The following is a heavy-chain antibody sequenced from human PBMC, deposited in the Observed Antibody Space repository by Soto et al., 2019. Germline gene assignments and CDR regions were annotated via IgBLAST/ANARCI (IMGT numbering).Heavy chain of an antibody. V-gene: IGHV4-39*01. D-gene: IGHD3-9*01. CDR2: IYYSGTT. CDR1: GDSITSNSYF. CDR3: ARHFSVDDFVY. J-gene: IGHJ4*02. Sequence: SETLSLTCTVSGDSITSNSYFWAWIRQPPGKGLEWIGSIYYSGTTYYNPSLKSRVTISVDRSKNQFSLKLSSVTAADTAVYYCARHFSVDDFVYWGQGALVT.